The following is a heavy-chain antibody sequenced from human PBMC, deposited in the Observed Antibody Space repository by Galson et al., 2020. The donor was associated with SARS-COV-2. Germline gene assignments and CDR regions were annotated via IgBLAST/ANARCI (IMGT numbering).Heavy chain of an antibody. D-gene: IGHD6-6*01. J-gene: IGHJ4*02. CDR3: ARERVYVSSRLFDC. CDR2: INWNGGST. CDR1: EFTFDDYG. Sequence: GGSLRLSCAASEFTFDDYGMSWVRQVPGRGLEWVSGINWNGGSTHYADSVKGRFTISRDNAKNSLFLEMNRLRVEDTALYYCARERVYVSSRLFDCWGQGTLVTVSS. V-gene: IGHV3-20*04.